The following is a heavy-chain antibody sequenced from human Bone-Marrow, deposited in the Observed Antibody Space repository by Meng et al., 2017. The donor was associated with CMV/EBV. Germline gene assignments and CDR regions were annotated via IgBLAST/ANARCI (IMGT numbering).Heavy chain of an antibody. CDR1: GFTFSDYY. CDR2: ISSSGSTI. CDR3: ARSGKGVPAAIPWFDP. Sequence: GGSLRLSCAASGFTFSDYYMSWIRQAPGKGLEWVSYISSSGSTIYYADSVKGRFTISRDNSKNTLYLQMNSLRAEDTAVYYCARSGKGVPAAIPWFDPWGQGTLVTVSS. D-gene: IGHD2-2*02. J-gene: IGHJ5*02. V-gene: IGHV3-11*01.